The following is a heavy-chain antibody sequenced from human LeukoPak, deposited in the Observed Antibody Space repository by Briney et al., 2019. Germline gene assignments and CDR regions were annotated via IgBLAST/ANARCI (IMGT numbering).Heavy chain of an antibody. V-gene: IGHV4-30-2*01. D-gene: IGHD3-10*01. Sequence: TSETLSLTCAVSGGSSSSGGYSWSWIRQPPGKGLEWIGYIYHSGSTYYSPSLKSRVTISVDRSKNQLSLKLSSVTAADTAVYYCARGVYYFDYWGQGTLVTVSA. CDR2: IYHSGST. J-gene: IGHJ4*02. CDR1: GGSSSSGGYS. CDR3: ARGVYYFDY.